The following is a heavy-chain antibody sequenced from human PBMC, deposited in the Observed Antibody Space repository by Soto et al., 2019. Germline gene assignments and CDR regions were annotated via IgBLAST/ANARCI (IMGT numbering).Heavy chain of an antibody. V-gene: IGHV1-18*01. Sequence: QVQLVQSGAEVKKPGASVKVSCKASGYTFSSYGIGWVRQAPGQGLEWMGWISGNNGKTNYAQKFQGRVTMTTDTSTSTAYMELRSLRSDDTAVYYCARDGEGEVLIVDWFDPWGQGTLVTVSS. J-gene: IGHJ5*02. CDR2: ISGNNGKT. CDR3: ARDGEGEVLIVDWFDP. CDR1: GYTFSSYG. D-gene: IGHD2-21*01.